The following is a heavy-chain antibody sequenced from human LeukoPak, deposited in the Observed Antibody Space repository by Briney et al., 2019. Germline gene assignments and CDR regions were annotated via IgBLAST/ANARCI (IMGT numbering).Heavy chain of an antibody. CDR3: ARVLYSSSWYFYMDV. Sequence: ASVKVSCKASGYTFTGYYMHWVRQAPGQGLEWMGWISAYNGNTNYAQKLQGRVTMTTDTSTSTAYMELRSLRSDDTAVYYCARVLYSSSWYFYMDVWGKGTTVTISS. CDR1: GYTFTGYY. CDR2: ISAYNGNT. D-gene: IGHD6-13*01. J-gene: IGHJ6*03. V-gene: IGHV1-18*04.